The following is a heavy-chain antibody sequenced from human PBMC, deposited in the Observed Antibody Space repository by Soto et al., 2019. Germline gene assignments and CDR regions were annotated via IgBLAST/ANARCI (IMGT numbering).Heavy chain of an antibody. V-gene: IGHV2-26*01. CDR1: GFSLSNAGLG. CDR2: IFSNDEK. Sequence: QVTVKESGPVLVKPTETLTLTCTVSGFSLSNAGLGVSWIRQPPGKALEWLAHIFSNDEKSYSTSLKSRLTITKDTTKRQVVITITNKDPVDTATYYCEWTYTTSWYCFDPWGQGTLVTVSS. J-gene: IGHJ5*02. CDR3: EWTYTTSWYCFDP. D-gene: IGHD6-13*01.